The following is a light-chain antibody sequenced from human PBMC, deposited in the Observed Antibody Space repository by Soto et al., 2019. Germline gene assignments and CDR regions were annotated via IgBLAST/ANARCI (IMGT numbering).Light chain of an antibody. CDR3: MQGTHWPTG. CDR1: QSLLHSNGYNY. V-gene: IGKV2-28*01. CDR2: LGS. Sequence: DIVMTQSPLSLPVTPGEPASISCRSSQSLLHSNGYNYLDWYLQKPGQSPQLLIYLGSNRASGVPDRFSGSGSGTDFTLKISRVEDEDVGVYYCMQGTHWPTGLGGGTKV. J-gene: IGKJ4*01.